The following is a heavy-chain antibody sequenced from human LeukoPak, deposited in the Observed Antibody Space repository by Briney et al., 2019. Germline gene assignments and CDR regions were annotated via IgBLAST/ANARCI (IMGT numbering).Heavy chain of an antibody. Sequence: SETLSLTCAVSGGSISSSNWWSWVRQPPGEGLEWIGEIYHSGSTNYNPSLKSRVTISVDKSKNQFSLKLSSVTAADTAVYYCARAEGPAEDFDYWGQGTLVTVSS. CDR2: IYHSGST. V-gene: IGHV4-4*02. J-gene: IGHJ4*02. CDR3: ARAEGPAEDFDY. CDR1: GGSISSSNW. D-gene: IGHD2-2*01.